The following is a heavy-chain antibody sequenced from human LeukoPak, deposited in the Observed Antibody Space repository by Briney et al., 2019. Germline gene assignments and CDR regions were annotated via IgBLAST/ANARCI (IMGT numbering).Heavy chain of an antibody. CDR1: GGSISSYY. CDR2: IYYSGST. D-gene: IGHD6-19*01. V-gene: IGHV4-59*01. J-gene: IGHJ3*02. Sequence: SETLSLTCTVSGGSISSYYWNWIRQPPGQGLEWMGYIYYSGSTNYNPSLKSRVTISVDTSKNQFSLKLSSVTAADTAVYYCARDRGSSGWNDAFDIWGQGTMVTVSS. CDR3: ARDRGSSGWNDAFDI.